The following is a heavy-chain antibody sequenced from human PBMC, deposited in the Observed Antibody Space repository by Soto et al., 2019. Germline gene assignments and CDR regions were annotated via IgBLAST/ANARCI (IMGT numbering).Heavy chain of an antibody. Sequence: QVQLVQSGTEVKKPGSSVKVSCKASGDTFSFYTINWVRQAPGLGLEWVGRINPIVSMSNYAQKFQGRVSMTXDXSTSTAYMELRRLRSDDTAMYFCAASYGSGYRAFDYWGQGALVIVSS. V-gene: IGHV1-69*02. D-gene: IGHD3-10*01. J-gene: IGHJ4*02. CDR3: AASYGSGYRAFDY. CDR1: GDTFSFYT. CDR2: INPIVSMS.